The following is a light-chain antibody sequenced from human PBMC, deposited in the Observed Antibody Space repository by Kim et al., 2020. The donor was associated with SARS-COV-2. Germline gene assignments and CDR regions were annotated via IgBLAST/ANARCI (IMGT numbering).Light chain of an antibody. CDR2: EVS. CDR1: GNDIGSYDF. J-gene: IGLJ3*02. V-gene: IGLV2-23*02. CDR3: CSYAGGDTWV. Sequence: QSALTQPASVSGSPGQSITISCTGTGNDIGSYDFVSWYQHYPGKAPKLIIYEVSQRPSGLSNRFSASKSDNTASLTISGLRAEDEAEYYCCSYAGGDTWVFGGGTTLTVL.